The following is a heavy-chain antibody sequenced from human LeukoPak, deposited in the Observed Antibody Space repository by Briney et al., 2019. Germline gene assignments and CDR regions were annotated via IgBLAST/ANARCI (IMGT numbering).Heavy chain of an antibody. CDR1: GYTFTSYA. CDR3: ARVGPIQLWFSYYYYYGMDV. CDR2: INAGNGNT. V-gene: IGHV1-3*01. D-gene: IGHD5-18*01. Sequence: GASVKVSCKASGYTFTSYAMHWVRQAPGQRLGWMGWINAGNGNTKYSQKFQGRVTITRDTSASTAYMELSSLRSEDTAVYYCARVGPIQLWFSYYYYYGMDVWGQGTTVTVSS. J-gene: IGHJ6*02.